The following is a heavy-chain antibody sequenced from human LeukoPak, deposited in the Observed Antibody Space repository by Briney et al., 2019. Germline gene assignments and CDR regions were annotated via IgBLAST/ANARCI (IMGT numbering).Heavy chain of an antibody. CDR2: INPSGGST. D-gene: IGHD3-22*01. CDR1: GYTFTSYY. V-gene: IGHV1-46*01. J-gene: IGHJ4*02. CDR3: ARDGMTYYYDSSGYSDFDY. Sequence: ASVKVSCKASGYTFTSYYMHWVRQAPGQGLEWMGIINPSGGSTSYAQKFQGRVTMTRDTSTSTVYMELSSLRSEDTAVYYCARDGMTYYYDSSGYSDFDYWGQGTLVTVSS.